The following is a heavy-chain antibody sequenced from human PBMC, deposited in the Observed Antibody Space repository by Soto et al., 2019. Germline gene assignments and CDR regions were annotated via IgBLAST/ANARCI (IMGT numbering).Heavy chain of an antibody. CDR2: IYDTGNI. Sequence: SETLSLTCTVLGGSISRGDYYWSWIRQPPGKALEWIGYIYDTGNIYYNPSLESRITMSLDTSKNQLSLKLTSVTAADTALYYCARGHTKLDVWGQGTTVTVSS. J-gene: IGHJ6*02. CDR1: GGSISRGDYY. CDR3: ARGHTKLDV. V-gene: IGHV4-30-4*01.